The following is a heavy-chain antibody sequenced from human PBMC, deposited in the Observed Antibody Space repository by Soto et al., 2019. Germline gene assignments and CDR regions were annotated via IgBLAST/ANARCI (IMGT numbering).Heavy chain of an antibody. D-gene: IGHD3-10*01. CDR2: IYYSGST. CDR3: ARDIAMVRGVMEVDAFDI. CDR1: GGSISSGGYY. V-gene: IGHV4-31*03. Sequence: TLSLTCTVSGGSISSGGYYWSWIRQHPGKGLEWIGYIYYSGSTYYNPSLKSRVTISVDTSKNQFSLKLSSVTAADTAVYYCARDIAMVRGVMEVDAFDIWGQGTMVTVS. J-gene: IGHJ3*02.